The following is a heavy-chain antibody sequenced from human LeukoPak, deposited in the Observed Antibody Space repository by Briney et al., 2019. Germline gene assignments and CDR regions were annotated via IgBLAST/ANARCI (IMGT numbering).Heavy chain of an antibody. CDR1: GGSISSYY. Sequence: SETLSLTCTVSGGSISSYYWSWIRQPPGKGLDWIGYFYYSGSTSYNPSLKSRVTISLDTSKNQFSLKLNSVTAADTAVYYCARDPLGYCSGGSCYYYGLDVWDQGTTVTVSS. V-gene: IGHV4-59*01. D-gene: IGHD2-15*01. J-gene: IGHJ6*02. CDR3: ARDPLGYCSGGSCYYYGLDV. CDR2: FYYSGST.